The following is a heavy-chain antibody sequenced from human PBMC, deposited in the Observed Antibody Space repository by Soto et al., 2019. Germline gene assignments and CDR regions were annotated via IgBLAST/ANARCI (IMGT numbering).Heavy chain of an antibody. CDR3: PGSVGPS. Sequence: QVQLQESGPGLVKPSETLSLTCTVSGGSISSYYWSWIRQPPGKGLEWIGYIYYSGSTNYNPSLRIRVTFSLATSKTQSSRSLSPLPAADPAVPSLPGSVGPSWGQGTRFPVAS. CDR2: IYYSGST. CDR1: GGSISSYY. J-gene: IGHJ4*02. D-gene: IGHD3-10*01. V-gene: IGHV4-59*01.